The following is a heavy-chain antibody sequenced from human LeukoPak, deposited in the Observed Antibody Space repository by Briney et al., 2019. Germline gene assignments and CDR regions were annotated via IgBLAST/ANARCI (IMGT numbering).Heavy chain of an antibody. J-gene: IGHJ4*02. CDR1: GFTFSTYS. CDR3: TRDGVRREDY. Sequence: GGSLRLSCAASGFTFSTYSMNWVRQAPGKGLEWVSFISSSGTSTHYADSVKGRFTVSRDNAKNSLYLQMNSLRDDDTSVDYGTRDGVRREDYWGQGTLVTVSS. CDR2: ISSSGTST. V-gene: IGHV3-48*02.